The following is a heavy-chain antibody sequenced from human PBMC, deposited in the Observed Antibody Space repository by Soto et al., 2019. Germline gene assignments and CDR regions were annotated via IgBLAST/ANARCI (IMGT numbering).Heavy chain of an antibody. CDR1: GFSFSGYA. CDR2: MTATGVST. J-gene: IGHJ4*02. CDR3: AKDSIPYSSSYDLDH. Sequence: GGSLRLSCVASGFSFSGYAMSWVRQAPGKGLVWVSSMTATGVSTYYADSVRGRFTISRDNSKNTLYLQMSSLRAEDTARYYCAKDSIPYSSSYDLDHWGRGALVTVSS. D-gene: IGHD6-6*01. V-gene: IGHV3-23*01.